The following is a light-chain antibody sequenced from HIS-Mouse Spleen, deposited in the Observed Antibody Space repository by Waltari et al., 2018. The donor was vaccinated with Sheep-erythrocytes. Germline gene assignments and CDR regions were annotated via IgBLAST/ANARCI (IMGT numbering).Light chain of an antibody. CDR1: ALPKKY. V-gene: IGLV3-10*01. CDR3: YSTDSSGNGV. Sequence: SYELTQPPSVSVSPGQTARITCPGDALPKKYAYWYQQTSGQAPVLVIYEDSKRPPGIPERFSGSSSGTMATLTISGAQVEDEADYYCYSTDSSGNGVFGGGTKLTVL. J-gene: IGLJ2*01. CDR2: EDS.